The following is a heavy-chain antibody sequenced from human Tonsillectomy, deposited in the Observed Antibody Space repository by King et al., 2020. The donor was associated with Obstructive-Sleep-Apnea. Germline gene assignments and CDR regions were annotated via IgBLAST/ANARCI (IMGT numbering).Heavy chain of an antibody. Sequence: QLVQSGAEVKKPGESLRSSCKGSGYSCTNYWITCVRKMPGKCLEWRGRIVPSDSYTNYSPSFQCHVTISADKSISTAYLQWSSLKASDTAMYYCARLRYDSNGYYYGDYWGQGTLVTVSS. CDR2: IVPSDSYT. D-gene: IGHD3-22*01. CDR3: ARLRYDSNGYYYGDY. CDR1: GYSCTNYW. V-gene: IGHV5-10-1*01. J-gene: IGHJ4*02.